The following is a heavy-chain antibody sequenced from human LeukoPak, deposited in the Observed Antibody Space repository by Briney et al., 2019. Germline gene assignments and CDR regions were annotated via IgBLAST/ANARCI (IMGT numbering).Heavy chain of an antibody. D-gene: IGHD1-14*01. CDR1: GGSFSGYY. CDR3: ARTEASGAFFDN. CDR2: INHSGST. J-gene: IGHJ4*02. Sequence: SETLSLTCAVYGGSFSGYYWSWIRQPPGKGLEWIGEINHSGSTNYNPSLKSRVTISVDTSKNQFSLQLNSVTPEDTAVYYCARTEASGAFFDNWGQGTLVTVSS. V-gene: IGHV4-34*01.